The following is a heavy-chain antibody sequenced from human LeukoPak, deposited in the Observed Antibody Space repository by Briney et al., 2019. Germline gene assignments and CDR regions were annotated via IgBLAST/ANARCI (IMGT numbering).Heavy chain of an antibody. Sequence: GGSLRLSCAASGFTFNNYAMNWVRQAPGKGLEWVSVISGSGGTTYYADSVKGRFTISRDNSKNTLYLQVSSLRAEDTAVYYCAKGGKWDVTPFDYWGQGTLVTVSS. CDR3: AKGGKWDVTPFDY. D-gene: IGHD1-26*01. CDR1: GFTFNNYA. J-gene: IGHJ4*02. CDR2: ISGSGGTT. V-gene: IGHV3-23*01.